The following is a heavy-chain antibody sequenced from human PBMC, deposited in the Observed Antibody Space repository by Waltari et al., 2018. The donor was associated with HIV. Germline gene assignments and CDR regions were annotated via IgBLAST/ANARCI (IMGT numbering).Heavy chain of an antibody. V-gene: IGHV3-9*01. Sequence: EVQLVESGGGSVQPGRSLRLSCTASGITFDDYVMHWVRKPPGEGREWVSGISWNSGDIAYADSVKGRFTISRDNTKNSLFLQMNSVRVEDTALYYCVKDGASTIFGVLNGMDVWGQGTTVTVSS. CDR1: GITFDDYV. CDR2: ISWNSGDI. D-gene: IGHD3-3*01. J-gene: IGHJ6*02. CDR3: VKDGASTIFGVLNGMDV.